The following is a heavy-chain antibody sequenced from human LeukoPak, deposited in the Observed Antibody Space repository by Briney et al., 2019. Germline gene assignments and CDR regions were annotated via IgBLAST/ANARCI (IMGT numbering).Heavy chain of an antibody. D-gene: IGHD4-17*01. CDR2: VSYSGST. CDR1: GGSISSYY. J-gene: IGHJ1*01. V-gene: IGHV4-59*01. Sequence: SETLSLTCTVSGGSISSYYWSWIRQPPGKGLEWIGYVSYSGSTNYNPSLKSRVTISVDTSRNQFSLKLSSVTAADTAVYYCARAAVTTSRYFQHWGQGTLVTVSS. CDR3: ARAAVTTSRYFQH.